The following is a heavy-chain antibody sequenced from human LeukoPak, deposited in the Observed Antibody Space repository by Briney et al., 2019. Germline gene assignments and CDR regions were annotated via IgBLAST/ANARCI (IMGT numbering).Heavy chain of an antibody. J-gene: IGHJ3*02. D-gene: IGHD4-17*01. Sequence: GGSLRLSCAASGFTFSSYGMHWVRQAPGKGLEWVAVISYDGSNKYYADSVKGRFTISRDNSKNTLYLQMNSLRAEDTAVYYCAKGLSTYGDYDAFDIWGQGTMVTVSS. CDR1: GFTFSSYG. V-gene: IGHV3-30*18. CDR3: AKGLSTYGDYDAFDI. CDR2: ISYDGSNK.